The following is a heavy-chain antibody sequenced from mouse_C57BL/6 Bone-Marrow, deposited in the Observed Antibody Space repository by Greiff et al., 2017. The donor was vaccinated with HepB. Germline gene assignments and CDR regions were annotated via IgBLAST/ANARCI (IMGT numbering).Heavy chain of an antibody. CDR1: GYTFTSYW. Sequence: QVQLQQPGAELVKPGASVKMSCKASGYTFTSYWITWVKQRPGHGLEWIGDIYPGSGSTNYNEKFKSKATLTVDTSSSTAYMQLSSLTSEDSAVYYGARGYSNYVGAFGYWGTGALVT. CDR3: ARGYSNYVGAFGY. CDR2: IYPGSGST. D-gene: IGHD2-5*01. J-gene: IGHJ3*01. V-gene: IGHV1-55*01.